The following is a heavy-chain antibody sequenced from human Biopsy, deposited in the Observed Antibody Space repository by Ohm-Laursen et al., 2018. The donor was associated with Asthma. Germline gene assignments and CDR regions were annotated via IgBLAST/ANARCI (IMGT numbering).Heavy chain of an antibody. Sequence: ASVKVSCKASGYPFTDYYVHWVRQAPGQGLEWMRRIDPSSGGTNYAQKFLGRVTMTRDTSVNTAFMVLSRLRSDDTAVYYCARIKIRIGAGTDRYFDLWGRGTLVTVSS. CDR1: GYPFTDYY. V-gene: IGHV1-2*06. J-gene: IGHJ2*01. CDR3: ARIKIRIGAGTDRYFDL. D-gene: IGHD3-16*01. CDR2: IDPSSGGT.